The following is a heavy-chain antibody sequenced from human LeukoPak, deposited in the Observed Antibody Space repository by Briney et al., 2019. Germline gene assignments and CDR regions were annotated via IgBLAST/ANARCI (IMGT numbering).Heavy chain of an antibody. V-gene: IGHV4-59*01. Sequence: PSETLSLTCTVSGGSMSTYYWSWIRQPPGKGLEWIGYIYYSGSTNYNPSLESRVTISVDTSRNQVSLMLSSVTAADTAVYYCARGLPTVTYYFDYWGQGSLVTVSS. CDR3: ARGLPTVTYYFDY. D-gene: IGHD4-17*01. CDR1: GGSMSTYY. J-gene: IGHJ4*02. CDR2: IYYSGST.